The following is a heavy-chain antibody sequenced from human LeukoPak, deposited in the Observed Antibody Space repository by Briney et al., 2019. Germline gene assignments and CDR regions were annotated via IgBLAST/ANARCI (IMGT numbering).Heavy chain of an antibody. CDR1: GYTLTELS. CDR2: FDPEDGET. D-gene: IGHD4-17*01. J-gene: IGHJ4*02. V-gene: IGHV1-24*01. CDR3: ATADMTTVTTGYSS. Sequence: GASVKVSCKVSGYTLTELSMHWVRQAPGKGLEWVGGFDPEDGETIYAQKFQGRVTMTEDTSTDTAYMELSSLRSEDTAVYYCATADMTTVTTGYSSWGQGTLVTVSS.